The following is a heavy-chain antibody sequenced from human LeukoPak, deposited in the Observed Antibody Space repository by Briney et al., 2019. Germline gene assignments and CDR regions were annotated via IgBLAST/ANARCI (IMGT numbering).Heavy chain of an antibody. CDR1: GFTFSSYW. CDR2: INHNGNVN. J-gene: IGHJ6*02. CDR3: ARELKDYYSMDV. V-gene: IGHV3-7*01. Sequence: GGSLRLSCAASGFTFSSYWMNWARQAPGKGLEWVASINHNGNVNYYVDSVKGRFTISRDNAKNSLYLQMNSLRAEDTAVYYCARELKDYYSMDVWGQGTTVTVSS.